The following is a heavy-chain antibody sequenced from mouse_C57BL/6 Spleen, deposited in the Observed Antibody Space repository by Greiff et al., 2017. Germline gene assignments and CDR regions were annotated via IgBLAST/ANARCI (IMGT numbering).Heavy chain of an antibody. CDR3: ARDGGDYFDY. CDR1: GFTFSSYA. Sequence: DVMLVESGGGLVKPGGSLKLSCAASGFTFSSYAMSWVRQTPEKRLEWVATISDGGSYTYYPDNVKGRCTISRDNAKNNLYLQMSHLKSEDTAMYYCARDGGDYFDYWGQGTTLTVSS. CDR2: ISDGGSYT. V-gene: IGHV5-4*01. J-gene: IGHJ2*01.